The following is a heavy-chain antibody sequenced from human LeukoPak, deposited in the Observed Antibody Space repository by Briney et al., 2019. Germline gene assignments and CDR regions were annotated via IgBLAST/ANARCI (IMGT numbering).Heavy chain of an antibody. V-gene: IGHV1-18*01. J-gene: IGHJ4*02. CDR2: ISPYNVNT. CDR3: ARDLLAAPAGPVHF. Sequence: ASVKVSCKTSGYTFINYGINWVRQVPGQGLEWMGWISPYNVNTNYEQKFHGRVTMTTDTSTNTAYIELRSLKSDDTAVYYCARDLLAAPAGPVHFWGQGSLVTVS. D-gene: IGHD6-13*01. CDR1: GYTFINYG.